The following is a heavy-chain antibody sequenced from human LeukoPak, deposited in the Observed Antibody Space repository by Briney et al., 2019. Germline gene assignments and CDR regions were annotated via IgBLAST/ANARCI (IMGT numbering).Heavy chain of an antibody. CDR1: GFTFDNSA. J-gene: IGHJ4*02. CDR2: ISWNSGTI. CDR3: AKGVSSIPVSGPLDY. V-gene: IGHV3-9*01. D-gene: IGHD5-12*01. Sequence: PGGSLRLSCAASGFTFDNSAMYWVRQFPGKGLEWISGISWNSGTIDYASSVKGRFTISRDNAENSLYLQMNSLSTEDTAFYYCAKGVSSIPVSGPLDYWGQGALVTVSS.